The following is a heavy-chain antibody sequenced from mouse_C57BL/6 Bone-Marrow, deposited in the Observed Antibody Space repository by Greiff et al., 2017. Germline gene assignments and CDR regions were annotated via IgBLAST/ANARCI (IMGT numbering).Heavy chain of an antibody. CDR1: GFTFSSYA. Sequence: EVMLVESGGGLVKPGGSLKLSCAASGFTFSSYAMSWVRQTPEKRLEWVATISDGGSYTYYPDNVKGRFTISRDNAKNNLYLQMSHLKSEDTAMYYCARDRDYYGSSLFAYGGQGNLVLVSA. CDR2: ISDGGSYT. J-gene: IGHJ3*01. CDR3: ARDRDYYGSSLFAY. V-gene: IGHV5-4*01. D-gene: IGHD1-1*01.